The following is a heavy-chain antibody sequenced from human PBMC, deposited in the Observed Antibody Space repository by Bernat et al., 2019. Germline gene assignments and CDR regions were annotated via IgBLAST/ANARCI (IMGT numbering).Heavy chain of an antibody. CDR2: ISSSSSYI. V-gene: IGHV3-21*01. J-gene: IGHJ4*02. D-gene: IGHD5-12*01. CDR3: ARDGYHLLGIDY. Sequence: EVQLVESGGGLVKPGGSLRLSCAASGFTFSSYSMNWVRQAPGKGLEWVSSISSSSSYIYYADSVKGRFTISRDNAKNSLYLQMNSLRAEDTAVYYCARDGYHLLGIDYWGQGTLVTVSS. CDR1: GFTFSSYS.